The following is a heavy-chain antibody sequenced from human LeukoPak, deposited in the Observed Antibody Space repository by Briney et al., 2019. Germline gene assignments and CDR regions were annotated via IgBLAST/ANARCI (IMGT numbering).Heavy chain of an antibody. CDR3: AKYLPNQLLKY. CDR2: ISGSGGST. D-gene: IGHD2-2*01. Sequence: PRGSLRLSCAASGFTFSSYAMSWVRQAPGQGLEWVSVISGSGGSTYYADSVKGRFTISRDNSKNTLYLQMNSLRAEDTAVYYCAKYLPNQLLKYWGQGTLVTVSS. V-gene: IGHV3-23*01. J-gene: IGHJ4*02. CDR1: GFTFSSYA.